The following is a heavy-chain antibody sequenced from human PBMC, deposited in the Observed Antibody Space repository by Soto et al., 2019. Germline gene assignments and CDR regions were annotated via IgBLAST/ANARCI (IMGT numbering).Heavy chain of an antibody. CDR1: GYTFTGYY. J-gene: IGHJ6*02. CDR3: AVGPYDFWSGYYSPGARYYYYGMDV. CDR2: INPNSGGT. V-gene: IGHV1-2*04. Sequence: ASVKVSCKASGYTFTGYYMHWVRQAPGQGLEWMGWINPNSGGTNYAQKFQGWVTMTRDTSISTAYMELSRLRSDDTAVYYCAVGPYDFWSGYYSPGARYYYYGMDVWG. D-gene: IGHD3-3*01.